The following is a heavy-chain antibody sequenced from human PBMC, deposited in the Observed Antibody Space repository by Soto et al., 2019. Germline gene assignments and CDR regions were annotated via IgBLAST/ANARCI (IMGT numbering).Heavy chain of an antibody. CDR1: GFTFSSYS. J-gene: IGHJ6*02. D-gene: IGHD5-18*01. V-gene: IGHV3-21*01. CDR2: ISSSSSYI. Sequence: EVQLVESGGGLVKPGGSLRLSCAASGFTFSSYSMNWVRQAPGKGLEWVSSISSSSSYIYYADSVKGRFTIPRDNAKNSLYLQMNSLRAEDTAVYYCARDVDTAMVGGMDVWGQGTTVTVSS. CDR3: ARDVDTAMVGGMDV.